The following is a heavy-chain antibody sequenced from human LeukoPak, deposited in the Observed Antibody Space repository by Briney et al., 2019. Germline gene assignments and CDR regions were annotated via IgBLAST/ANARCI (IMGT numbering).Heavy chain of an antibody. Sequence: ASVNVSCMASRYTFISYGISWVRPAPGQGLEWMGWISAYNGNTNYAQKLQGRVTMTTDTSTSTAYMELRRLRSDDTAVYYCARDALYYDSSGYSSHFFDYCGHRAPFSVSS. J-gene: IGHJ4*01. CDR2: ISAYNGNT. CDR3: ARDALYYDSSGYSSHFFDY. CDR1: RYTFISYG. D-gene: IGHD3-22*01. V-gene: IGHV1-18*01.